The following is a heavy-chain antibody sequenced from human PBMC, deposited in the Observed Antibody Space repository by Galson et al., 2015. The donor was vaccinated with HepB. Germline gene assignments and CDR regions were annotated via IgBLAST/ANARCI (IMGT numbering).Heavy chain of an antibody. J-gene: IGHJ4*02. D-gene: IGHD1-1*01. CDR1: EFTSSGYA. CDR2: ISASGGST. V-gene: IGHV3-23*01. Sequence: SLRLSCATSEFTSSGYAMNWVRQAPGKGLEWVSVISASGGSTYYADSVKGRFTISRDNSKNTLYLQMNSLRAEDTAVYYCAKVSSTGTTRGSFDYWGQGTLVTVSS. CDR3: AKVSSTGTTRGSFDY.